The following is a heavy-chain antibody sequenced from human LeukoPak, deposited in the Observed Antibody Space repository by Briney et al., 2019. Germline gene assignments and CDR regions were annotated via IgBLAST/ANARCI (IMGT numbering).Heavy chain of an antibody. Sequence: QAGGSLRLSCAASGFTFDDYAMHWVRQAPGKGLEWVSGISWNSGSIGYADSVKGRFTISRDNAKNSLYLQMNSLRAEDTAVYYCAKWGIAAAGTRGGYYYYMDVWGKGTTVTISS. CDR1: GFTFDDYA. CDR2: ISWNSGSI. CDR3: AKWGIAAAGTRGGYYYYMDV. J-gene: IGHJ6*03. D-gene: IGHD6-13*01. V-gene: IGHV3-9*01.